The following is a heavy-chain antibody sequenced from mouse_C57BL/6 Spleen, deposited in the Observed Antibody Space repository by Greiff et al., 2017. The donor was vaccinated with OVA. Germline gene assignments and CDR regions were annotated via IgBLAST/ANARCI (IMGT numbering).Heavy chain of an antibody. Sequence: QVQLKESGPGLVQPSQSLSITCTVSGFSLSSYGVHWVRQSPGKGLEWLGVIWSGGSTDYNAAFISRLSISKDNSKSQVFFKMNSLQADDTAIYYCARSYYYGSSDYAMDYWGQGTSVTVSS. CDR3: ARSYYYGSSDYAMDY. J-gene: IGHJ4*01. CDR1: GFSLSSYG. D-gene: IGHD1-1*01. CDR2: IWSGGST. V-gene: IGHV2-2*01.